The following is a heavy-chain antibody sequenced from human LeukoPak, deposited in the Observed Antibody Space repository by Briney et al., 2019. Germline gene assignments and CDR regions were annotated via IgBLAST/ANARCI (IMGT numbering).Heavy chain of an antibody. CDR3: ARDRVLVGARTPFDY. J-gene: IGHJ4*02. CDR1: GYTFTSYG. D-gene: IGHD1-26*01. CDR2: ISAYNGNT. V-gene: IGHV1-18*01. Sequence: GASVKVSCKASGYTFTSYGISWVRQAPGQGLEWMGWISAYNGNTNYAQKLQGRVTMTTDTSTSTAYMELRSLRSDDTAVYYCARDRVLVGARTPFDYWGQGTLVTVSS.